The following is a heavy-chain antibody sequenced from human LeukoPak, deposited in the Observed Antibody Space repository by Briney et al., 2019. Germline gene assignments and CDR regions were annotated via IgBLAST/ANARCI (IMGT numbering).Heavy chain of an antibody. D-gene: IGHD3-10*01. J-gene: IGHJ4*02. V-gene: IGHV3-48*02. Sequence: GGSLRLSCAASGFTFSSYSINWVRQAPGKGLEWVSYISCSSSTIYYADSVKGRFTISRDNAKNSPYLQMNSLRDEDTAVYYCARERRSWVRFDYWGQGTLVTVSA. CDR2: ISCSSSTI. CDR3: ARERRSWVRFDY. CDR1: GFTFSSYS.